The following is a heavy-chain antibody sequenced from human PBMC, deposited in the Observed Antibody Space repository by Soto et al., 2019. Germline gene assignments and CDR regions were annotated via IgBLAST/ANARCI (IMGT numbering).Heavy chain of an antibody. CDR3: TRDQIAARLYYYYGMDV. V-gene: IGHV3-49*03. CDR1: GFTFGDYA. J-gene: IGHJ6*02. CDR2: IRSKAYGGTT. Sequence: GGSLRLSCTASGFTFGDYAMSWFRQAPGKGLEWVGFIRSKAYGGTTEYAASVKGRFTISRDDSKSIAYLQMNSLKTEDTAVYYCTRDQIAARLYYYYGMDVWGQGTTVTVSS. D-gene: IGHD6-6*01.